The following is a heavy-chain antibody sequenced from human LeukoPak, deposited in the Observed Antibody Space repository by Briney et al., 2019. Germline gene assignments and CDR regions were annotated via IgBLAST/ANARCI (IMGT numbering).Heavy chain of an antibody. Sequence: ASVKVSCKASGGTFSSYTISWVRQAPGQGREWMGRIIPILGIANYAQKFQGRVTITADKSTSTAYMELSSLRSEDTAVYYCARGILFGGDPWGQGTLVTVSS. D-gene: IGHD3-3*01. J-gene: IGHJ5*02. CDR3: ARGILFGGDP. V-gene: IGHV1-69*02. CDR1: GGTFSSYT. CDR2: IIPILGIA.